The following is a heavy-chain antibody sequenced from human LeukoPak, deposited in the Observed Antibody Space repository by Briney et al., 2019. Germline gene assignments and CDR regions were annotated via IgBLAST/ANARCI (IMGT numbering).Heavy chain of an antibody. CDR1: EFTFSRFW. J-gene: IGHJ3*02. CDR2: INQNGGER. D-gene: IGHD2-15*01. Sequence: PGGSLRLSCAASEFTFSRFWMSWVRQAPGRGLEWVANINQNGGERNYLDSVKGRSTISRDNAKSSLYLQMNSLRAEDTAVYYCATEVGTPDIRSAFEIWGQGTMVTVSS. CDR3: ATEVGTPDIRSAFEI. V-gene: IGHV3-7*01.